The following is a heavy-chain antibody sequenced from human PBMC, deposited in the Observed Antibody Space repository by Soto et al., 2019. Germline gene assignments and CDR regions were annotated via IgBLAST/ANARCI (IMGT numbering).Heavy chain of an antibody. CDR2: ISYDGSNK. CDR1: GFTFSSYG. Sequence: GGSLRLSCAASGFTFSSYGMHWVRQAPGKGLEWVAVISYDGSNKYYADSVKGRFTISRDNSKNTLYLQMNSLRAEDTAVYYCAKEEPPPRYSGYDYEDLGNYFDYWGQGTLVTVSS. J-gene: IGHJ4*02. CDR3: AKEEPPPRYSGYDYEDLGNYFDY. D-gene: IGHD5-12*01. V-gene: IGHV3-30*18.